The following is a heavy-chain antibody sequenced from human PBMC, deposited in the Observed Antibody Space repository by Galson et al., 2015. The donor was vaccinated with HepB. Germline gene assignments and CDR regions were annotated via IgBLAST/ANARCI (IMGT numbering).Heavy chain of an antibody. Sequence: CKASGYTFTSYDINWVRQATGQGLEWMGWMNPNSGNTGYAQKFQGRVTMTRNTSISTAYMELSSLRSEDTAVYYCARAHCSSTSCYPNYYYGMDVWGQGTTVTVSS. V-gene: IGHV1-8*01. CDR3: ARAHCSSTSCYPNYYYGMDV. J-gene: IGHJ6*02. CDR2: MNPNSGNT. CDR1: GYTFTSYD. D-gene: IGHD2-2*01.